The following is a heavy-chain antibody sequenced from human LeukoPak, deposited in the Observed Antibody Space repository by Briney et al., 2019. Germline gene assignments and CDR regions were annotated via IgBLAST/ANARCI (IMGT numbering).Heavy chain of an antibody. J-gene: IGHJ3*02. CDR3: ARGRRTLIVGSAPNGFDI. CDR2: ISNDGSNK. Sequence: GGSLRLSCGASGFTFGSYAMHWVRQAPGKGLEGVALISNDGSNKYYADSVKGRFTISRDNYKNTLSVQMNTLREGERAIYYCARGRRTLIVGSAPNGFDIWGQGTMVPVSS. D-gene: IGHD2-21*01. V-gene: IGHV3-30*04. CDR1: GFTFGSYA.